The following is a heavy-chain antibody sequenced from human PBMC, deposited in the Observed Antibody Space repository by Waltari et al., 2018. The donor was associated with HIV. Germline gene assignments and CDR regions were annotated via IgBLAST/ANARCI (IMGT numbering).Heavy chain of an antibody. Sequence: EVQLVQSGAYLKKPGESLRISCKGSGYSFLSHGIGWVRQKPGKGLEWMGSIYPADSDTKYSPSFQGQVTISADKSIGTAYLHWSSLKVADTAMYYCAKLQNGFDFWGQGTRLTVSS. J-gene: IGHJ3*01. V-gene: IGHV5-51*03. CDR2: IYPADSDT. CDR1: GYSFLSHG. CDR3: AKLQNGFDF.